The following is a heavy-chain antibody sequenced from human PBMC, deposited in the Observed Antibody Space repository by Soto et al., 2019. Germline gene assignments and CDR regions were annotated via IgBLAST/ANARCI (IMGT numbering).Heavy chain of an antibody. CDR2: ISGSGGRT. CDR1: GFTFRTYA. J-gene: IGHJ4*02. CDR3: AKQNYDILTGYSYYFEY. D-gene: IGHD3-9*01. V-gene: IGHV3-23*01. Sequence: GGSLRLSCAASGFTFRTYAMSWVRQAPGKGLEWVSAISGSGGRTYYADSVKGRFTISRDNSKNTLYLQMNSLRAEDTAVYYCAKQNYDILTGYSYYFEYWGQGTLVTVSS.